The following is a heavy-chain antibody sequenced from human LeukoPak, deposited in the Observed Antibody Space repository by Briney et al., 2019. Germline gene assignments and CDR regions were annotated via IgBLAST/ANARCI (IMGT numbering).Heavy chain of an antibody. CDR3: ARRFQWQQLALFDY. CDR2: IYYSGST. CDR1: GGSIGSSSYY. Sequence: SETLSLTCTVSGGSIGSSSYYWGWIRQPPGKGLEWIGSIYYSGSTYYNPSLKSRVTISVDTSKNQFSLKLSSVTAADTAVYYCARRFQWQQLALFDYWGQGTLVTVSS. V-gene: IGHV4-39*01. J-gene: IGHJ4*02. D-gene: IGHD6-13*01.